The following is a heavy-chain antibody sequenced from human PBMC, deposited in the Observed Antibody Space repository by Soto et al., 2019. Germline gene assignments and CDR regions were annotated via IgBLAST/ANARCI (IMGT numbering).Heavy chain of an antibody. Sequence: PGGSLRLSCLASGVTFRDSAMTWVRHVPGRALEWFASLDGAGGSTYYADSVRGRFTITSDTSQNALFLQMKRRTVDDTAIYYCAAPRDEYGSGVSWFTYGMDIWGQGTKVTVYS. CDR3: AAPRDEYGSGVSWFTYGMDI. J-gene: IGHJ6*02. CDR2: LDGAGGST. D-gene: IGHD3-10*01. CDR1: GVTFRDSA. V-gene: IGHV3-23*01.